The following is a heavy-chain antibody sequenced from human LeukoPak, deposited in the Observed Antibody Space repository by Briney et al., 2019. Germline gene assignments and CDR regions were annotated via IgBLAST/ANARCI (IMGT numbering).Heavy chain of an antibody. Sequence: AASVKVSCKASGYAFTDYYIQWVRQAPGQGLEWMGWMNPDSGGTNNAERFQGRVTMTRDTSISTAYMELSSLTSDDSAVFFCARVKVATKNYYYYYGMDVWGQGTTVTVSS. CDR2: MNPDSGGT. J-gene: IGHJ6*02. CDR3: ARVKVATKNYYYYYGMDV. V-gene: IGHV1-2*02. D-gene: IGHD2-15*01. CDR1: GYAFTDYY.